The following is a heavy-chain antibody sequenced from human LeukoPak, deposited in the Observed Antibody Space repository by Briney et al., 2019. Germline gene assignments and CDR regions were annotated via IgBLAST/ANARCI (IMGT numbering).Heavy chain of an antibody. CDR3: ARDRAWLLDY. CDR1: GFTFSSYS. J-gene: IGHJ4*02. V-gene: IGHV3-21*01. D-gene: IGHD5-24*01. CDR2: ISSSSSYI. Sequence: KAGGSLRLSCAASGFTFSSYSMNWVRQAPGKGLEWVSSISSSSSYIYYADSVKGRFTISRDNAKNALYLQKNSLRAEDTAVYYCARDRAWLLDYWGQGTLVTVSS.